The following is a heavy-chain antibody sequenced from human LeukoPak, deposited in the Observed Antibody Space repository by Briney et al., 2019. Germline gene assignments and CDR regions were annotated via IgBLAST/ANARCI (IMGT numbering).Heavy chain of an antibody. Sequence: PGGSLRLSCAASGFTVSSNYMSWVRQAPGKGLEWVSVIYSGGSTYYADSVKGRFTISRDNSMNPLYLQMNSLRAEDTAVYYCARSYYDSSGYYRYYFDYWGQGTLVTVSS. J-gene: IGHJ4*02. CDR2: IYSGGST. V-gene: IGHV3-66*01. D-gene: IGHD3-22*01. CDR3: ARSYYDSSGYYRYYFDY. CDR1: GFTVSSNY.